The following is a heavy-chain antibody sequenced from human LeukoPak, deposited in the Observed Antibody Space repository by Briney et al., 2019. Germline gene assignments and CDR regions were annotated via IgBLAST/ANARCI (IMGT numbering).Heavy chain of an antibody. V-gene: IGHV3-23*01. D-gene: IGHD4-17*01. Sequence: PGGSLRLSCAASGFTFSSYAMSWVRQAPGKGLEWVSAISGSGGSTYYADSVKGRFTISRDNAKNSLYLQMNSLRAEDTAVYYCARDPTVHYGDHRLWDYWGQGTLVTVSS. J-gene: IGHJ4*02. CDR2: ISGSGGST. CDR3: ARDPTVHYGDHRLWDY. CDR1: GFTFSSYA.